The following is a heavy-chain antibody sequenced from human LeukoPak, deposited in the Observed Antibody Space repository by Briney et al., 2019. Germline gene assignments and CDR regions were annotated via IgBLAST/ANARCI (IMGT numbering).Heavy chain of an antibody. D-gene: IGHD6-19*01. CDR1: GFNFSWYR. J-gene: IGHJ4*02. CDR3: ARDRGCSGPTTSVL. Sequence: GGPLTLSCAVSGFNFSWYRMHCVRRVPGGGLVWVSRLNRDGSGTIYAHSVKGRFTTSRDNDKNTLYLQMNGLRGHDRAVYYGARDRGCSGPTTSVLWGQGTLVTVST. CDR2: LNRDGSGT. V-gene: IGHV3-74*01.